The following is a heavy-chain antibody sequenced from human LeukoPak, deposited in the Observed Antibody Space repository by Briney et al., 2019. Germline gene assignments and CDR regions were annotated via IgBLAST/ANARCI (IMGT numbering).Heavy chain of an antibody. J-gene: IGHJ4*02. Sequence: GGSLRLSCAASGFMFSVYGMHWVRQAPGKGLEWVAVIWNDGSNKYYADSVKGRFTISRDNSKNTLYLQMNRLRVEDTAVYYCARASGSYDYWGQGTLVTVSS. CDR2: IWNDGSNK. V-gene: IGHV3-33*01. CDR1: GFMFSVYG. D-gene: IGHD1-26*01. CDR3: ARASGSYDY.